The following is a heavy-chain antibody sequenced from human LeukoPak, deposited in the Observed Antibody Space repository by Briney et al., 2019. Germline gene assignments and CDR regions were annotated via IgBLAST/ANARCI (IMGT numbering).Heavy chain of an antibody. Sequence: PGGSLRLSCAASGFTFDDYAMHWVRQAPGKGLEWVSGISWNSGSIGYADPVKGRFTISRDNARNSLYLQMNSLRAEDTALYYCAKGPFSGYSSSWFGYWGQGTLVTVSS. CDR3: AKGPFSGYSSSWFGY. J-gene: IGHJ5*01. V-gene: IGHV3-9*01. CDR1: GFTFDDYA. CDR2: ISWNSGSI. D-gene: IGHD6-13*01.